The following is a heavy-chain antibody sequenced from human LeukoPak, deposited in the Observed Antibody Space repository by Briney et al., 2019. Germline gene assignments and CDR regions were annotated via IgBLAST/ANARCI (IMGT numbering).Heavy chain of an antibody. V-gene: IGHV1-69*04. D-gene: IGHD3-10*01. CDR2: IIPILGIA. J-gene: IGHJ5*02. CDR3: ARDLWFGEDWFDP. Sequence: SVKVSCKASGGTFSSYAISWVRQAPGQGLEWRGRIIPILGIANYAQKFQGRVTITADKSTSTAYMELSSLRSEDTAVYYCARDLWFGEDWFDPWGQGTLVTVSS. CDR1: GGTFSSYA.